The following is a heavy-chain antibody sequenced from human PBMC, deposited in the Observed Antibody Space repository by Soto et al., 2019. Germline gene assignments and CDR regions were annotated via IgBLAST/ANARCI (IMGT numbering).Heavy chain of an antibody. CDR1: GFTVSANH. CDR2: IHTDGNT. J-gene: IGHJ3*02. CDR3: ARDLQMSPFAI. V-gene: IGHV3-66*01. Sequence: GGALRLSCAASGFTVSANHMSWVRQAPGEGLEWVSLIHTDGNTYYADSVKGRFTISRDNSKNTLSLQMNSLRVEDTAVYYCARDLQMSPFAIWGQGTMVTVSS.